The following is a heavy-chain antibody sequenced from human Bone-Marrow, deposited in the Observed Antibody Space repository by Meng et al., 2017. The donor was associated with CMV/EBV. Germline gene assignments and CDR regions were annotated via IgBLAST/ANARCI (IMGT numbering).Heavy chain of an antibody. CDR3: ARGDGGFTMVRGVISY. CDR2: IYYSGST. D-gene: IGHD3-10*01. J-gene: IGHJ4*02. Sequence: SETLSLTCAVYGGSFSGYYWSWIRQPPGKGLEWIGYIYYSGSTYYNPSLKSRVTISVDTSKNQFSLKLSSVTAADTAVYYCARGDGGFTMVRGVISYWGQGTLVTVSS. CDR1: GGSFSGYY. V-gene: IGHV4-30-4*08.